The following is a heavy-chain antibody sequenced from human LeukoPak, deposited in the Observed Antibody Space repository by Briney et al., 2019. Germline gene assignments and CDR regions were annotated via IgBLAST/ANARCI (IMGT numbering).Heavy chain of an antibody. J-gene: IGHJ6*02. CDR2: IYHSGST. CDR3: AMWDSSGWYRYYYYGMDV. Sequence: SETLSLTCAVSGGSISSSNWWSWVRPPPGKGLEWIGEIYHSGSTNYNPSLKSRVTISVDKSKSQFSLKLSSVTAADTAVYYCAMWDSSGWYRYYYYGMDVWGQGTTVTVSS. D-gene: IGHD6-19*01. CDR1: GGSISSSNW. V-gene: IGHV4-4*02.